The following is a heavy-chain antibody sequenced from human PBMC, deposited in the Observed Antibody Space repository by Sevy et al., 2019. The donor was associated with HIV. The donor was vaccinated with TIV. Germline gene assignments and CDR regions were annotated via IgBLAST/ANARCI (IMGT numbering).Heavy chain of an antibody. CDR3: AKDLAYESSGYHDY. Sequence: GGSLRLSCSASGFTFRSYAMNWVRQAPGKVLEWVSAITGNGGSTYCADSVKGRFTISRDNSKSTLYLQMISLRAEDTALYYCAKDLAYESSGYHDYWGQGTLVTVSS. V-gene: IGHV3-23*01. CDR2: ITGNGGST. CDR1: GFTFRSYA. J-gene: IGHJ4*02. D-gene: IGHD3-22*01.